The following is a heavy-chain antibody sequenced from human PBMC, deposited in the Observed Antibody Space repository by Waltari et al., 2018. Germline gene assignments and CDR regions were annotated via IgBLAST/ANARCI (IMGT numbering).Heavy chain of an antibody. Sequence: QVHLQVSGPGLVTPSETLSLTCAVSDYSISSGFYWGWIRPPPGKGLECIGSINHSGSTFYNPSLKSRFTISVDTALNHFSLKLNSVTATDTAVYYCARQGGYINVWWEDYWYFDHWGRGTLVTVSS. J-gene: IGHJ2*01. V-gene: IGHV4-38-2*01. D-gene: IGHD1-26*01. CDR3: ARQGGYINVWWEDYWYFDH. CDR1: DYSISSGFY. CDR2: INHSGST.